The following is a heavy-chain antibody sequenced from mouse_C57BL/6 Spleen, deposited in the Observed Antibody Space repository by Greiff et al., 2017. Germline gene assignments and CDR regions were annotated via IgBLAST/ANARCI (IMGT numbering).Heavy chain of an antibody. Sequence: VQLQQPGAELVKPGASVKLSCKASGYTFTSYWMHWVKQRPGQGLEWIGMIHPNSGSTNYNEKFKSKATLTVDKSSSTAYLQLSSLTSEDSAVYYCARAYYDGSSYLDYWGQGTTLTVSS. J-gene: IGHJ2*01. D-gene: IGHD1-1*01. V-gene: IGHV1-64*01. CDR1: GYTFTSYW. CDR3: ARAYYDGSSYLDY. CDR2: IHPNSGST.